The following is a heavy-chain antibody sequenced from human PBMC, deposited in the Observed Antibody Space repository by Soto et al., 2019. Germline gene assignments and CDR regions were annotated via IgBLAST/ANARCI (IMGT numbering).Heavy chain of an antibody. CDR3: ARVPSITMVRGVINWFDP. Sequence: ETLSLTCAVSGYSISSGYYRGWIRQPPGKGLEWIGSIYHSGSTYYNPSLKSRVTISVDTSKNQFSLKLSSVTAADTAVYYCARVPSITMVRGVINWFDPWGQGTLVTVSS. CDR1: GYSISSGYY. V-gene: IGHV4-38-2*01. CDR2: IYHSGST. D-gene: IGHD3-10*01. J-gene: IGHJ5*02.